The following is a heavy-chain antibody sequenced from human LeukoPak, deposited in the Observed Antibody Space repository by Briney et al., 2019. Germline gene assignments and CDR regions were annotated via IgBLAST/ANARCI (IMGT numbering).Heavy chain of an antibody. CDR2: IYSSGST. CDR1: GGXISGYY. Sequence: PSETLSLTCIVSGGXISGYYWTWIRQPPGKGLEWVGYIYSSGSTNYNPSLMSRVTISVDTSKNQFSLKLTSVTAADTAVYYCAKTVRQWLANDAFAIWGQGTMVTVSS. J-gene: IGHJ3*02. CDR3: AKTVRQWLANDAFAI. V-gene: IGHV4-59*01. D-gene: IGHD6-19*01.